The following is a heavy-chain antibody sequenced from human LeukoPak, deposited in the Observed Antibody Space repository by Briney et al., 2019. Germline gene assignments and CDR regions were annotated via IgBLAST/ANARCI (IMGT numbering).Heavy chain of an antibody. J-gene: IGHJ4*02. V-gene: IGHV3-30*02. D-gene: IGHD3-10*01. Sequence: GGSLRLSCAASGFIFSSYGMHWVRQAPGKGLEWVAFIRYDGSNKYYADSVKGRFTISRDNSKNTLYLQMNSLRAEDTAVYYCAKEPLLWFGESSYYFDYWGQGTLVTVSS. CDR3: AKEPLLWFGESSYYFDY. CDR1: GFIFSSYG. CDR2: IRYDGSNK.